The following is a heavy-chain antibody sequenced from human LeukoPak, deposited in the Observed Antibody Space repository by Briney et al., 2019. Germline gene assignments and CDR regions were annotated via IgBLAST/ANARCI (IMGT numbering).Heavy chain of an antibody. CDR3: ARREDFWYFDL. CDR1: GGSISXYX. Sequence: SETLSLTCXISGGSISXYXXXXXXQPPXXXXEWIGYIYYTGSTTXNPSLXSRVTXSVDTSKNHFSLKLISVTAADTAVYFCARREDFWYFDLWGRGTLVTVSS. CDR2: IYYTGST. J-gene: IGHJ2*01. V-gene: IGHV4-59*08.